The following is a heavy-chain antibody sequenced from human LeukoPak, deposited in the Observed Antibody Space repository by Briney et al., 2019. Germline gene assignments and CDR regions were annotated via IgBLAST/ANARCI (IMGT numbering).Heavy chain of an antibody. CDR2: ISYDGSNK. Sequence: GRSLRLSCAASGFTFSSYGMHWVRQAPGKGLEWVAVISYDGSNKYYADSVKGRFTISRDNSKNTLYLQMNSLRPEDTAVYYCARGFDSRFFNDWGQGTLVTVSS. D-gene: IGHD3-22*01. CDR3: ARGFDSRFFND. J-gene: IGHJ4*02. CDR1: GFTFSSYG. V-gene: IGHV3-30*03.